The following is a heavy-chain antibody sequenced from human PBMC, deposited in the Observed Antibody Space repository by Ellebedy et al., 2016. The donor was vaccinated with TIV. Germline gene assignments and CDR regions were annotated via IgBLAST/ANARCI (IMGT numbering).Heavy chain of an antibody. CDR1: GGSVSSGSYY. D-gene: IGHD6-13*01. CDR3: ARDFSEYGYSSSWTFDY. Sequence: PGGSLRLSCTVSGGSVSSGSYYWSWIRQPPGTGLEWIGYIYYSGSTNYNPSLKSRVTISVATSKNQFSLKLSSVTAADTAVYYCARDFSEYGYSSSWTFDYWGQGTLVTVSS. V-gene: IGHV4-61*01. J-gene: IGHJ4*02. CDR2: IYYSGST.